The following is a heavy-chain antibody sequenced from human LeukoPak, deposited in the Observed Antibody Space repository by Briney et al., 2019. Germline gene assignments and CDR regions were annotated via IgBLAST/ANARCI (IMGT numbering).Heavy chain of an antibody. V-gene: IGHV3-48*02. Sequence: GGSLRLSCAASGFTFGSYSMDWVRQAPGKGLEWVSYTSSSSSTIKYADSVRGRFTISRDNAENSLYLQMNSLRDEDTAVYYCARDQDYGDPDDAFDIWGQGTMVTVSS. CDR3: ARDQDYGDPDDAFDI. D-gene: IGHD4-17*01. CDR2: TSSSSSTI. CDR1: GFTFGSYS. J-gene: IGHJ3*02.